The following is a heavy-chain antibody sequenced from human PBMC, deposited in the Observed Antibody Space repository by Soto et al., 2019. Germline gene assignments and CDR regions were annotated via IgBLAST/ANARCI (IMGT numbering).Heavy chain of an antibody. CDR3: ATSRRRYNWNDDDAFDI. Sequence: ASVKVSCKASGYTFTGYGISWVRQAPGQGLDWMGWINPNSGGTNYAQKFQGWVTMTRDTSISTAYMELSRLRSDDTAVYYCATSRRRYNWNDDDAFDIWGQGTMVTVSS. CDR2: INPNSGGT. V-gene: IGHV1-2*04. CDR1: GYTFTGYG. J-gene: IGHJ3*02. D-gene: IGHD1-1*01.